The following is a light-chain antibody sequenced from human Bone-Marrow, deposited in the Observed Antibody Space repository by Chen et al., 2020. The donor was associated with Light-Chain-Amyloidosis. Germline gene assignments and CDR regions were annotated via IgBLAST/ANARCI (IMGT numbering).Light chain of an antibody. CDR3: SSYTSSSTLVV. CDR2: DVS. Sequence: QSALTQPPSVSRSPAPSITPPCTGTSSDVGGYNYVSWYQQHPGKAPKLMIYDVSNRPSGVSNRFSGSKSGNTASLTISGLQAEDEADYYCSSYTSSSTLVVFGGGTKLTVL. V-gene: IGLV2-14*01. CDR1: SSDVGGYNY. J-gene: IGLJ2*01.